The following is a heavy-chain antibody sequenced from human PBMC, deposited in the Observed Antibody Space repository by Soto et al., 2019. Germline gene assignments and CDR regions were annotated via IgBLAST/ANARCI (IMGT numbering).Heavy chain of an antibody. D-gene: IGHD1-1*01. Sequence: QVELVESGGGVVQPGRSLRLSCAASGFTFSSYGMHWVRQAPGKGLEWVAVISYDGNLAYYADSVKGRFTISRDNSKNTLYLQVNSLRTEDTAIYYCAKEGPITNWYFDYWGQGTLVTVSS. J-gene: IGHJ4*02. CDR3: AKEGPITNWYFDY. CDR2: ISYDGNLA. V-gene: IGHV3-30*18. CDR1: GFTFSSYG.